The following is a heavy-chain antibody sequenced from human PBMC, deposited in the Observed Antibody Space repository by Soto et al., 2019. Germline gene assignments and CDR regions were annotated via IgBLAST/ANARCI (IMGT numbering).Heavy chain of an antibody. Sequence: QVHLIQSGAEVTKPGSSVKVSCEASEGTFDSFSINWVRQAPGQGLEWMGGIIPVFTRVNYARKSQGRVTITADGSSNKVYMELTSVTSEDTAVYFCARDAYGLDVWGQGTSVTVSS. V-gene: IGHV1-69*01. J-gene: IGHJ6*02. CDR3: ARDAYGLDV. CDR2: IIPVFTRV. CDR1: EGTFDSFS.